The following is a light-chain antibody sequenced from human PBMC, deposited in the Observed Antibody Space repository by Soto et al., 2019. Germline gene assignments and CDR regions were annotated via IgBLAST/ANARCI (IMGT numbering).Light chain of an antibody. CDR2: QVT. Sequence: QSVLTQPASVSGSPGQSITISCTGTSSDVGAYHYVSWYQHHPGKAPKLMIYQVTNRPSGVSDRFSGSKSGNTASLTISGLRADDEADYYCSSYTRSSTYVSGTGTKGTVL. J-gene: IGLJ1*01. CDR3: SSYTRSSTYV. CDR1: SSDVGAYHY. V-gene: IGLV2-14*01.